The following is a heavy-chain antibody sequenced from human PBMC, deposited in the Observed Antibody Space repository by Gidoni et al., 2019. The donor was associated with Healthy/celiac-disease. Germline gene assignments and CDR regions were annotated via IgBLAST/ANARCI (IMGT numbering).Heavy chain of an antibody. CDR3: ARDSGRMGDYYFDY. CDR1: GGTFSSYT. Sequence: QVQLVQSGAEVKKPGSSVKVSCKASGGTFSSYTISWVRQAPGQGLEWMGRIIPILGIANYAQKFQGRVTITADKSTSTAYMELSSLRSEDTAVYYCARDSGRMGDYYFDYWGQGNLVTVSS. CDR2: IIPILGIA. V-gene: IGHV1-69*08. J-gene: IGHJ4*02. D-gene: IGHD2-21*02.